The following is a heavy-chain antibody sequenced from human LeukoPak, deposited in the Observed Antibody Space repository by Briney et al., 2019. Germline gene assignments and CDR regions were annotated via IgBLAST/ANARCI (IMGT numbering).Heavy chain of an antibody. CDR2: LYTSGST. D-gene: IGHD3-10*01. CDR3: ARYARGCIDY. J-gene: IGHJ4*02. Sequence: PSETLSLTCTVSGGSISTYFWSWIRQPAGKGLEWIGRLYTSGSTNYNPSLKSRVAISVDTSKNQFSLKLSSVTAADTAVYYCARYARGCIDYWGQGTLVTVSS. V-gene: IGHV4-4*07. CDR1: GGSISTYF.